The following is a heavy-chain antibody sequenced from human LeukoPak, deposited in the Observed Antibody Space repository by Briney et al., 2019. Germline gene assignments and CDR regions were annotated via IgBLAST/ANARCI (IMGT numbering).Heavy chain of an antibody. CDR3: AKSGVLLWFGESKGLGY. D-gene: IGHD3-10*01. Sequence: PGGSLRLSCAASGFTFSSYAMSWVRQAPGKGLEWVSAISGSGGSTYYADSVKGRFTISRDNSKNTLHLQMNSLRAEDTAVYYCAKSGVLLWFGESKGLGYWGQGTLVTVSS. V-gene: IGHV3-23*01. CDR1: GFTFSSYA. CDR2: ISGSGGST. J-gene: IGHJ4*02.